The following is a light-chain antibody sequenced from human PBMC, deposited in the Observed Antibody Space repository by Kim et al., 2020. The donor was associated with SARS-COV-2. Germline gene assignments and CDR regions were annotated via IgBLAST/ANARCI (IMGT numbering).Light chain of an antibody. V-gene: IGKV1-39*01. CDR3: KQSYSIPLT. Sequence: DIQMTQSPSSLSASVGDRVTITCRAGQTIRSYLNWYQQKPGEAPKLLIYTASSLQSGVPSRFSGSGSGTDFTLTISSLQPEDFATYYCKQSYSIPLTFGQGTKVDIK. CDR2: TAS. CDR1: QTIRSY. J-gene: IGKJ1*01.